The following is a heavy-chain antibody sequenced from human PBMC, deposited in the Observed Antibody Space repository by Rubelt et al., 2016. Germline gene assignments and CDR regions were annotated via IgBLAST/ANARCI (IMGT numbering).Heavy chain of an antibody. Sequence: WVALMRFDGSSKYNADSVKCRFTISRDNSQSTLYLQMNSLRAEDTAVYYCARDDLVGGEGWYYGMDVWGQGTTVTVFS. CDR2: MRFDGSSK. CDR3: ARDDLVGGEGWYYGMDV. V-gene: IGHV3-30*02. J-gene: IGHJ6*02. D-gene: IGHD2-15*01.